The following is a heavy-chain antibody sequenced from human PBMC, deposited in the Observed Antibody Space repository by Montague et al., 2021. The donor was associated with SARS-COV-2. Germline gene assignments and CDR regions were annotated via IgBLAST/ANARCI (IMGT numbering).Heavy chain of an antibody. D-gene: IGHD1-26*01. CDR1: GFSLSTSGVG. Sequence: PALVKPTQTLTPTCTFSGFSLSTSGVGVGWIRQPPGKALEWLALIYWDDDKRYSPSLKSRLTITKDTSKNQVVLTVTNMDPVDTATYYCAHRRLHTGSFDYWGQGALVTVSS. CDR2: IYWDDDK. CDR3: AHRRLHTGSFDY. V-gene: IGHV2-5*02. J-gene: IGHJ4*02.